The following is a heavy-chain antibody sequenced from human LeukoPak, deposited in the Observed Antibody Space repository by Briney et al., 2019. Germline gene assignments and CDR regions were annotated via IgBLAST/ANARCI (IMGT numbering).Heavy chain of an antibody. J-gene: IGHJ4*02. D-gene: IGHD1-26*01. CDR1: GFTSVAYD. CDR2: ISGKGGST. V-gene: IGHV3-23*01. CDR3: AKGGGLDD. Sequence: PGGSLRLSCSASGFTSVAYDMTAVRQAAGKGLEWVSVISGKGGSTYYYADSVKGRFTISRDNSKHTLYLEMNSLRAEDTAVYYCAKGGGLDDWGQGTLVAVSS.